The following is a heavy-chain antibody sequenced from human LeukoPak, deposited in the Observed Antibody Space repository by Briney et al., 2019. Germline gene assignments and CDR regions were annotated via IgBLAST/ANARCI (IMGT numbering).Heavy chain of an antibody. D-gene: IGHD5-18*01. J-gene: IGHJ6*03. CDR2: INPNSGGT. Sequence: ASVTVSCKASGYTFTGYYMHWVRQAPGQGLEWMGWINPNSGGTNYAQKFHGRVTITADESTSTAYMELSSLRSEDTAVYYCARGTSSYGLTYYYYYYMDVWGKGTTVTISS. V-gene: IGHV1-2*02. CDR1: GYTFTGYY. CDR3: ARGTSSYGLTYYYYYYMDV.